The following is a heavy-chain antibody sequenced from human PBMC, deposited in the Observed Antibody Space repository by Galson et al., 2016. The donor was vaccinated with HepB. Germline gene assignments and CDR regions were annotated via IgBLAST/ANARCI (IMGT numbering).Heavy chain of an antibody. CDR2: ISYDESIK. Sequence: SLRLSCAASEFTFTSYAMSWVRQAPGKGLEWVAVISYDESIKYYADPGKGRFTISRDNSKNTLYLQMSSLRAEDTAVYYCATNGDGYNYFLYWGQGTLVTVSS. CDR1: EFTFTSYA. D-gene: IGHD5-24*01. CDR3: ATNGDGYNYFLY. V-gene: IGHV3-30*03. J-gene: IGHJ4*02.